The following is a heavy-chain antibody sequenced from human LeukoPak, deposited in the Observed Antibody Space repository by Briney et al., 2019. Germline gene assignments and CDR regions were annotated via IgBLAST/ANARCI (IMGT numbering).Heavy chain of an antibody. CDR1: GYTFTSYA. J-gene: IGHJ6*03. V-gene: IGHV1-69*13. CDR3: ARGEPVYYGSGSPPYYYYYMDV. D-gene: IGHD3-10*01. Sequence: SVKVSCKASGYTFTSYAISWVRQAPGQGLEWMGGIIPIFGTANYAQKFQGRVTITADESTGTAYMELSSLRSEDTAVYYCARGEPVYYGSGSPPYYYYYMDVWGKGTTVTISS. CDR2: IIPIFGTA.